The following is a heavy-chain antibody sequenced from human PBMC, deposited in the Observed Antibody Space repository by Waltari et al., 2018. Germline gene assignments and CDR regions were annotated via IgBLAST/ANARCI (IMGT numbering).Heavy chain of an antibody. V-gene: IGHV3-23*04. Sequence: EVQLVDSGGGLVQPGGSLRLSCAASGFTYSNYHMTCVRQAPGKGVGWVTSISRPGGTIHYAASVTGRFTTSRDESKNTLDLQMHNLRAEDTAVYYCAKGAQYQLLYFYFDSWGQGTLVTVSS. J-gene: IGHJ4*02. D-gene: IGHD2-2*02. CDR2: ISRPGGTI. CDR1: GFTYSNYH. CDR3: AKGAQYQLLYFYFDS.